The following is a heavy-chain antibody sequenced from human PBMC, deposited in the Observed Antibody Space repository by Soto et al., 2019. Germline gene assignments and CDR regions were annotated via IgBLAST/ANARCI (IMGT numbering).Heavy chain of an antibody. CDR1: GGTFSSYA. Sequence: SVKVSCKASGGTFSSYAISWVRQAPGQGLEWMGGIIPIFGTANYAQKFQGRVTITADESTSTAYMELSSLRSEDTAVYYCARDRVVRGVVLDYYYYGMDVRGQGTTVTVSS. CDR3: ARDRVVRGVVLDYYYYGMDV. D-gene: IGHD3-10*01. CDR2: IIPIFGTA. V-gene: IGHV1-69*13. J-gene: IGHJ6*02.